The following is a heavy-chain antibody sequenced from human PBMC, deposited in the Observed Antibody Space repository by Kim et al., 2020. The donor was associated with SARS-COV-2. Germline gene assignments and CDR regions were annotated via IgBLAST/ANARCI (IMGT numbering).Heavy chain of an antibody. CDR2: MNPNSGNT. CDR1: GYTFTSYD. CDR3: ARGRRHRYDSSGYYTYYFDY. Sequence: ASVKVSCKASGYTFTSYDINWVRQATGQGLEWMGWMNPNSGNTGYAQKFQGRVTMTRNTSISTAYMELSSLRSEDTAVYYCARGRRHRYDSSGYYTYYFDYWGQGTLVTVSS. V-gene: IGHV1-8*01. J-gene: IGHJ4*02. D-gene: IGHD3-22*01.